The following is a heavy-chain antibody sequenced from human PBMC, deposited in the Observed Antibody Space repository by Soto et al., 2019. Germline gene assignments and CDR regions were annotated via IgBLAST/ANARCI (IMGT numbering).Heavy chain of an antibody. Sequence: QVQLVQSGAEVKKPGASVKVSCKASGYTFTGYYMHWVRQAPGQGLEWMGWINPNSGGTNYAQKFQGRVTMTRDTSISTAYMELSRLRSDDTTVYYCARYGVTYYDFWSGYYAFDIWGQGTMVTVSS. CDR1: GYTFTGYY. CDR2: INPNSGGT. CDR3: ARYGVTYYDFWSGYYAFDI. V-gene: IGHV1-2*02. J-gene: IGHJ3*02. D-gene: IGHD3-3*01.